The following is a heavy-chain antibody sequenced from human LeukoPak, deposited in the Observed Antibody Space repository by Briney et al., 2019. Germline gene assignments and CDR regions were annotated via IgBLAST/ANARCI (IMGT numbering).Heavy chain of an antibody. CDR1: GYTFTSYG. CDR3: ARDERYCSSTSCQGMLYDAFDI. Sequence: ASVKVSCKASGYTFTSYGISWVRQAPSQGLDRMDWISAYNGNTNIAQNNQSRGTKTKDTPTSTAYMELRSLKSDDTAVYYCARDERYCSSTSCQGMLYDAFDIWGQGTMVTVSS. V-gene: IGHV1-18*01. J-gene: IGHJ3*02. D-gene: IGHD2-2*01. CDR2: ISAYNGNT.